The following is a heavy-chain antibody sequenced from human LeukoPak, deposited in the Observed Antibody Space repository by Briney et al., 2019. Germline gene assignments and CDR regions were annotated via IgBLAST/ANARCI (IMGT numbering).Heavy chain of an antibody. J-gene: IGHJ4*02. D-gene: IGHD3-22*01. Sequence: PSETLSLTCTVSGGSISSYYWSWIRQPPGKGLEWIGYIYYSGSTNYNPSLKSRVTISVDTSKNQFSLKLSSVTAADTAVYYCARAYYDSSGYYFYYFDYWGQGTLVTVSS. CDR1: GGSISSYY. CDR3: ARAYYDSSGYYFYYFDY. CDR2: IYYSGST. V-gene: IGHV4-59*12.